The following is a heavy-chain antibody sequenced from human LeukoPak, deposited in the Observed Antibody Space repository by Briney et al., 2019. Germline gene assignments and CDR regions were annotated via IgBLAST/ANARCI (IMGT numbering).Heavy chain of an antibody. Sequence: ASVKVSCKASGYTLTELSMHWVRQAPGKGLEWMGGFDPEDGETIYAQKFQGRVTMTEDTSTDTAYMELSSLRSEDTAVYYCATSYYDFWSGYYRLLDYWGQGTLVTVSS. CDR1: GYTLTELS. J-gene: IGHJ4*02. D-gene: IGHD3-3*01. CDR3: ATSYYDFWSGYYRLLDY. V-gene: IGHV1-24*01. CDR2: FDPEDGET.